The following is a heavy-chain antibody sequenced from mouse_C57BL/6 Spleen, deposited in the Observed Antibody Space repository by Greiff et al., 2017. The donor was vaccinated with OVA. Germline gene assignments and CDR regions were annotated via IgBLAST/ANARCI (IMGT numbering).Heavy chain of an antibody. CDR1: GFTFSDYY. D-gene: IGHD1-1*01. CDR3: SSAPPSYGSIPWYFDV. V-gene: IGHV5-16*01. Sequence: EVMLVESEGGLVQPGSSMKLSCTASGFTFSDYYLAWVRQVPEKGLEWVANINYDGSSPYYLDSLKSRFIISRDNAKNLLYLHMSSLKSDYTATYYCSSAPPSYGSIPWYFDVWGTVTTVTVSS. CDR2: INYDGSSP. J-gene: IGHJ1*03.